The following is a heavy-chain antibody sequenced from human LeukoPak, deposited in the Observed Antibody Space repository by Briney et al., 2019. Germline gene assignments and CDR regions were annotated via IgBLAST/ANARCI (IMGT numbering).Heavy chain of an antibody. CDR1: GFTFSTYG. V-gene: IGHV3-30*02. J-gene: IGHJ4*02. Sequence: GGSLRLSCAASGFTFSTYGIHWVRQAPGKGLEWVAFIRNDRRSNFYADSVKGRFTISRDNSKNTLYLQMNSLRAEDTAVYYCARLYCSGGSCYQFDYWGQGTLVTVSS. D-gene: IGHD2-15*01. CDR2: IRNDRRSN. CDR3: ARLYCSGGSCYQFDY.